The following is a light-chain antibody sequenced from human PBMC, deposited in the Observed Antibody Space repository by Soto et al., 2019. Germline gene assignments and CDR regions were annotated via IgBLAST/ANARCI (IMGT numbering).Light chain of an antibody. Sequence: DIQMTQSPSSLSASVGDEVTITCRASHTIMTYLNWYQLKPGKPPRLLIYDASSLESGVPSRFSGSGSGTEFTLTISSLQPDDFATYYCQQYNSYSSWTFGQGTKVDIK. CDR2: DAS. J-gene: IGKJ1*01. CDR1: HTIMTY. V-gene: IGKV1-5*01. CDR3: QQYNSYSSWT.